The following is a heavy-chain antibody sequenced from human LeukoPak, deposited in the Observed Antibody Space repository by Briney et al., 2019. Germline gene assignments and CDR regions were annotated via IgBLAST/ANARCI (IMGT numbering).Heavy chain of an antibody. CDR3: ARGSQMATNDAFDI. CDR1: GGTFSSYA. V-gene: IGHV1-69*04. Sequence: ASVKVSCKASGGTFSSYAISWVRQAPGQGLEWMARIIPILGIANYAQKFQGRVTITADKSTSTAYMELNSLRSEDTAVYYCARGSQMATNDAFDIWGQGTMVTVSS. CDR2: IIPILGIA. J-gene: IGHJ3*02. D-gene: IGHD5-24*01.